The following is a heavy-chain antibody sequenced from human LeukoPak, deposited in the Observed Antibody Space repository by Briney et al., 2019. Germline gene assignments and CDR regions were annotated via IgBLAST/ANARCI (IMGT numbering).Heavy chain of an antibody. Sequence: PGGSLRLSCAASGFTFSSYSMNWVRQAPGKGLEWVSYISSSSSTKYYADSVKGRFTISRDNSKNTMYLQMNSLRTEDTAVYYCAKDLGSGSYACDIWGQGTMVTVSS. CDR3: AKDLGSGSYACDI. D-gene: IGHD3-10*01. CDR2: ISSSSSTK. CDR1: GFTFSSYS. V-gene: IGHV3-48*01. J-gene: IGHJ3*02.